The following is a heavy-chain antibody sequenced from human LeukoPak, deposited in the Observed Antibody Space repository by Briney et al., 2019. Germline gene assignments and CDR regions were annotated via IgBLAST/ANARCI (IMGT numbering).Heavy chain of an antibody. CDR3: ASPRLSSGKFLAWGAFDI. CDR2: ISSSSSYI. D-gene: IGHD3-22*01. Sequence: GGSLRLSCAASGFTLSTYTMNWVRQAPGKGLEWVSSISSSSSYIYYADSVKGRFTISRDDAKNSLSLQMNSLRSEDTAVYYCASPRLSSGKFLAWGAFDIWGQGTMVTVSS. V-gene: IGHV3-21*04. CDR1: GFTLSTYT. J-gene: IGHJ3*02.